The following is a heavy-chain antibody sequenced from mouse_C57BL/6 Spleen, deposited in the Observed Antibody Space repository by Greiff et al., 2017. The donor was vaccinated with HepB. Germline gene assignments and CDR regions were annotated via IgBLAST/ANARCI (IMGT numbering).Heavy chain of an antibody. J-gene: IGHJ2*01. Sequence: QVQLQQPGAELVKPGASVKLSCKASGYTFTSYWMQWVKQRPGQGLEWIGEIDPSDSYTNYNQKFKGKATLTIDTSSSTAYMQLSSLTSEDSAVYSCAMDYYGSSYGYWGQGTTLTVSS. V-gene: IGHV1-50*01. D-gene: IGHD1-1*01. CDR3: AMDYYGSSYGY. CDR1: GYTFTSYW. CDR2: IDPSDSYT.